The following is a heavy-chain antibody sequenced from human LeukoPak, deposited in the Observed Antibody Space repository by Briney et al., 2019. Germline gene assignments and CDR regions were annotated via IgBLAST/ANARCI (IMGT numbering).Heavy chain of an antibody. J-gene: IGHJ4*02. D-gene: IGHD2-15*01. CDR1: GFTFSSYN. V-gene: IGHV3-21*01. Sequence: GGSLRLSCAASGFTFSSYNMNWVRQAPGKGLEWVSSISSSSSYIYYADSVKGRFTISRDNAKNSLYLQMNSLRAEDTAVYYCAREEALSGSFDYWGQGTLVTVSS. CDR2: ISSSSSYI. CDR3: AREEALSGSFDY.